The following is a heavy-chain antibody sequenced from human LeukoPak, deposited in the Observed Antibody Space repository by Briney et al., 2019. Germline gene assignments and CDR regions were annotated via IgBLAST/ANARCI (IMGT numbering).Heavy chain of an antibody. CDR3: ARQGSVYCSGGSCYSNWYFDL. CDR1: GYTFITYW. CDR2: IYPGDSDT. Sequence: PGESLKISCKGSGYTFITYWIGWVRQMPGKGLEWMGIIYPGDSDTRYSPSFRGQVTISADKSINTAYLQWSSLKASDTAMYYCARQGSVYCSGGSCYSNWYFDLWGRGTLVTVSS. V-gene: IGHV5-51*01. D-gene: IGHD2-15*01. J-gene: IGHJ2*01.